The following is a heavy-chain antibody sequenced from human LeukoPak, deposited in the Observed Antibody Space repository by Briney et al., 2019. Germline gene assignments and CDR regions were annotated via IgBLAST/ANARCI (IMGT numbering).Heavy chain of an antibody. Sequence: GASVKVSCKASGGTFSSYAISWVRQAPGQGLKWMGGIIPVFGTANYAQKSQGRVTITADKSTSTAYMELSSLRSEDTAVYYCARDGLGDTPFDYWGQGTLVTVSS. J-gene: IGHJ4*02. D-gene: IGHD2-21*01. CDR3: ARDGLGDTPFDY. CDR2: IIPVFGTA. CDR1: GGTFSSYA. V-gene: IGHV1-69*06.